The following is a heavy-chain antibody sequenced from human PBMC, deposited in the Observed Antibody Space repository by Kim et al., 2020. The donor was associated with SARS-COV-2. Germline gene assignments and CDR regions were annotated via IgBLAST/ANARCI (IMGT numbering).Heavy chain of an antibody. J-gene: IGHJ6*02. V-gene: IGHV3-15*01. CDR3: NVGLGLTDTDV. D-gene: IGHD1-7*01. CDR2: IKGKDLGETR. CDR1: GLTFSNVW. Sequence: GGSLRLSCLASGLTFSNVWMSWVRQAPGKGLVWVGRIKGKDLGETRDYAAPVKGRFTMSRDDSKNIFYLQMNSLKTEDTAVYYCNVGLGLTDTDVWGQGTTVTVSS.